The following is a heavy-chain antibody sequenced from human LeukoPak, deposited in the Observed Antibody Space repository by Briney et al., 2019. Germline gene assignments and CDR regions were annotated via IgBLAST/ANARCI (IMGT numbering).Heavy chain of an antibody. CDR1: GYSFTSYW. CDR2: IYPGDSDT. Sequence: KPGESLKISCKGSGYSFTSYWTGWVRQMPGKGLEWMGIIYPGDSDTRYSPSFQGQVTISADKSISTAYLQWSSLKASDTAMYYCARCRDGYKKLWGDWGQGTLVTVSS. V-gene: IGHV5-51*03. D-gene: IGHD5-24*01. CDR3: ARCRDGYKKLWGD. J-gene: IGHJ4*02.